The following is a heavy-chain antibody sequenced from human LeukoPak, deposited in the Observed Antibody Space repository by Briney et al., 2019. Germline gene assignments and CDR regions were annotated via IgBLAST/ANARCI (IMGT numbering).Heavy chain of an antibody. Sequence: GASVKVSCKASGYTFTGYYMHWVRQAPGQGLEWMGWINPNSGGTNYAQKFQGRVTMTRDTSISTAYMELSRLRSDDTAVYYCARAKMSYYHSSGYYNPAVWFDPWGQGTLVTVSS. CDR3: ARAKMSYYHSSGYYNPAVWFDP. CDR2: INPNSGGT. J-gene: IGHJ5*02. D-gene: IGHD3-22*01. V-gene: IGHV1-2*02. CDR1: GYTFTGYY.